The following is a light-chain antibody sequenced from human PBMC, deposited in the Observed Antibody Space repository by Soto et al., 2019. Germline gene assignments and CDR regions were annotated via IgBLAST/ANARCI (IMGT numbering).Light chain of an antibody. Sequence: EIVMTQSPATLSLSPRERATLSCRASQTIDNTLAWYQRKPGQAPRLLIYDASNRATGIPARFSGSGSGTDFTLTISSLEPEDFAVYYCQQRSNWPVTFGQGTRLEI. V-gene: IGKV3-11*01. J-gene: IGKJ5*01. CDR2: DAS. CDR3: QQRSNWPVT. CDR1: QTIDNT.